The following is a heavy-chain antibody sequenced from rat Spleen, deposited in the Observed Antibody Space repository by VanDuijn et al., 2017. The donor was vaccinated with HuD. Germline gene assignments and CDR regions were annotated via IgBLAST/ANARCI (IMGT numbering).Heavy chain of an antibody. CDR1: GFALSDHF. CDR2: INYDGGTP. Sequence: EVQLVESDGGLVQPGKSLTLSCAASGFALSDHFMAWVRQAPPKGLEWVATINYDGGTPYYRDSVKGRFTISRDNAQNTLYLQMDSLRSEDTATYYCVRPAGTVVPNWFVYWGQGTLVTVSS. D-gene: IGHD1-1*01. J-gene: IGHJ3*01. CDR3: VRPAGTVVPNWFVY. V-gene: IGHV5-29*01.